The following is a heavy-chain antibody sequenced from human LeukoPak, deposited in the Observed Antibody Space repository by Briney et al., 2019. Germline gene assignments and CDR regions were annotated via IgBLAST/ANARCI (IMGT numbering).Heavy chain of an antibody. V-gene: IGHV4-38-2*02. Sequence: SETLSLTCTVSGYSISSGYYWGWIRQPPGKGLEWIGSIYHSGSTYYNPSLKSRVTISVDTSKNQFSLKLSSVTAADTAVYYCARHRGSSSSGYLFDYWGKGTLVTVSS. CDR1: GYSISSGYY. CDR2: IYHSGST. CDR3: ARHRGSSSSGYLFDY. D-gene: IGHD6-6*01. J-gene: IGHJ4*02.